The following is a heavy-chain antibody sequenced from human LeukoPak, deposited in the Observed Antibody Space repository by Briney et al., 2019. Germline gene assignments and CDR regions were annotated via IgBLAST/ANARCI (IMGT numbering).Heavy chain of an antibody. CDR1: GGSISSGGYY. D-gene: IGHD2-2*01. CDR3: ARVDCSSTSCYSFDY. V-gene: IGHV4-31*03. Sequence: SQTLSLTYTVSGGSISSGGYYWSWIRQHPGKGLEWIGYIYYSGSTYYNPSLKSRVTISVDTSKNQFSLKLSSVTAADTAVYYCARVDCSSTSCYSFDYWGQGTLVTVSS. J-gene: IGHJ4*02. CDR2: IYYSGST.